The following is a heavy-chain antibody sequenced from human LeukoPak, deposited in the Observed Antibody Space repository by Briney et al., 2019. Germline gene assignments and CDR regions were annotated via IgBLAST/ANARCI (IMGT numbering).Heavy chain of an antibody. D-gene: IGHD1-26*01. CDR1: GGSISSYY. Sequence: SETLSLTCTVSGGSISSYYWSWIRQPPGKGLEWIGSIYYSGSTYYNPSLKSRVTISVDTSKNQFSLTLSSVTAADTAVYYCARHVSGSYPFGRYYFDYWGQGTLVTVPS. J-gene: IGHJ4*02. V-gene: IGHV4-59*04. CDR3: ARHVSGSYPFGRYYFDY. CDR2: IYYSGST.